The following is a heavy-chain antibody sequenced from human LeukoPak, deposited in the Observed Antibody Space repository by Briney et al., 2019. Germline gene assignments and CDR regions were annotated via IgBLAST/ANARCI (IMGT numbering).Heavy chain of an antibody. V-gene: IGHV1-2*02. J-gene: IGHJ5*02. CDR1: GYTFTSYY. CDR2: INPNSGGT. D-gene: IGHD3-10*01. CDR3: ARVYVTMVRGVINRRNWFDP. Sequence: GASVKVSCTASGYTFTSYYMHWVRQAPGQGLEWMGWINPNSGGTNYAQKFQGRVTMTRDTSISTAYTELSRLRSDDTAVYYCARVYVTMVRGVINRRNWFDPWGQGTLVTVSS.